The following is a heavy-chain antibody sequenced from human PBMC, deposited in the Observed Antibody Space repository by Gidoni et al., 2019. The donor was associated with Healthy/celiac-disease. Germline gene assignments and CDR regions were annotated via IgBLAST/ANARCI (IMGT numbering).Heavy chain of an antibody. D-gene: IGHD3-10*01. CDR1: GYIFTSYW. J-gene: IGHJ6*02. Sequence: EVQLVQSGAAVTTPGESLKISFKGSGYIFTSYWIGWVRQMPGKGLEWMGIIYPGDSDTRYSPSFQGQVTISADKSISTAYLQWSSLKASDTAMYYCARPPYGSVYGMDVWGQGTTVTVSS. CDR2: IYPGDSDT. CDR3: ARPPYGSVYGMDV. V-gene: IGHV5-51*01.